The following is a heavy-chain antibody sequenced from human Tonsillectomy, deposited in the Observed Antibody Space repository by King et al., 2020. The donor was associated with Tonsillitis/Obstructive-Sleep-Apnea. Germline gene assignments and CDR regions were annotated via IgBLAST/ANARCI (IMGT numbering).Heavy chain of an antibody. CDR1: GFTFNGYW. V-gene: IGHV3-7*01. CDR2: IDQDGNEK. CDR3: ATDPPG. J-gene: IGHJ4*02. D-gene: IGHD1-14*01. Sequence: VQLVESGGGWVQPEGSLRLSCAASGFTFNGYWMSWVRQAPGKGLEWVANIDQDGNEKYYVDSVKGRFTISRDNAGYSLYLQMNGLRAEDTAVYYCATDPPGWGQGTLVTVSS.